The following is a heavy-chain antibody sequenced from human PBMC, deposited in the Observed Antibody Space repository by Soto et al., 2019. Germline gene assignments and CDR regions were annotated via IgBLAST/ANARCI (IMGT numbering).Heavy chain of an antibody. CDR1: GASIPYGGYS. D-gene: IGHD5-12*01. CDR2: ISHLENT. Sequence: NPSDTLSLTCTFSGASIPYGGYSWSLIRQPPGKGLEWIGYISHLENTFYNPSFQSRLTLSIDRSKNQFSLNLASLTTADTAVYYCARGGGYDPFDYWGQGTLVTVSS. CDR3: ARGGGYDPFDY. V-gene: IGHV4-30-2*01. J-gene: IGHJ4*02.